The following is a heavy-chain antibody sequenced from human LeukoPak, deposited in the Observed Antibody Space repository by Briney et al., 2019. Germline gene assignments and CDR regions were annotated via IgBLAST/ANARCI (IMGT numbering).Heavy chain of an antibody. CDR3: TRDEQWLVYFDY. V-gene: IGHV6-1*01. CDR1: GDSVSSNSAT. J-gene: IGHJ4*02. CDR2: TYYRSKLYN. D-gene: IGHD6-19*01. Sequence: SQTLSLTCAVSGDSVSSNSATWNWLRQSPSRGLEWLGRTYYRSKLYNDYAESVKSRITINPDTSKNQFSLQLNSVTPEDTAVYYCTRDEQWLVYFDYWGQGTLVTVSS.